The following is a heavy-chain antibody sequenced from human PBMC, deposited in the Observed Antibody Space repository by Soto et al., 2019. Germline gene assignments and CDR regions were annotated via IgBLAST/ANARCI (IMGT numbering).Heavy chain of an antibody. CDR3: ASFRGWPHYYVDY. V-gene: IGHV4-31*03. CDR2: LYYTGST. Sequence: QVQLQESGPGLVKPSQTLSLTCSVSGGSISRGGYYWSWIRQHPGKGLEWIGYLYYTGSTSYNPSLKSRLSLSVDTSKNQFSLRLSSVTDADTAVYYCASFRGWPHYYVDYCGQGTLVTASS. CDR1: GGSISRGGYY. J-gene: IGHJ4*02. D-gene: IGHD3-10*01.